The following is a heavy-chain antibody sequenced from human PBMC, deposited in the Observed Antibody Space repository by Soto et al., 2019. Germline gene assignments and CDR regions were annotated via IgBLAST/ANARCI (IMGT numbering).Heavy chain of an antibody. J-gene: IGHJ6*02. CDR3: ARVHTIFGENYYNYGMDV. CDR1: GGSISSGGYY. V-gene: IGHV4-31*11. D-gene: IGHD3-3*01. Sequence: TLSLTCAVSGGSISSGGYYWSWIRQHPGKGLEWIGYIYYSGSAYYNPSLKSRVTISVDTSKNQFSLRLSSVTAADTAVYYCARVHTIFGENYYNYGMDVWGQGTTVTVSS. CDR2: IYYSGSA.